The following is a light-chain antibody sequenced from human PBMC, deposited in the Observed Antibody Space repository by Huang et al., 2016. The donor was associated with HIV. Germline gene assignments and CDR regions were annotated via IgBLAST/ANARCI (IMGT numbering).Light chain of an antibody. V-gene: IGKV1-6*02. Sequence: AVQMTQSPSSLSASLGDRVTITCRASQGVRADLAWYQQIPGKAPKLLIYGTSNLHTGDPSRFSGSGSSTDFTLTISSLQPEDFATYYCLQDYNYPPTFGQGTKVEIE. CDR1: QGVRAD. CDR2: GTS. J-gene: IGKJ1*01. CDR3: LQDYNYPPT.